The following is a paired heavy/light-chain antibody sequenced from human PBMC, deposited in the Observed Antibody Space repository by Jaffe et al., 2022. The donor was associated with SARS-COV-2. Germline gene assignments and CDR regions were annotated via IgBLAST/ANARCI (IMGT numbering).Heavy chain of an antibody. CDR3: TTCVLLRYFDWLLFTSCMDV. V-gene: IGHV3-15*01. D-gene: IGHD3-9*01. Sequence: EVQLVESGGGLVKPGGSLRLSCAASGFTFSNAWMSWVRQAPGKGLEWVGRIKSKTDGGTTDYAAPVKGRFTISRDDSKNTLYLQMNSLKTEDTAVYYCTTCVLLRYFDWLLFTSCMDVWGQGTTVTVSS. CDR2: IKSKTDGGTT. J-gene: IGHJ6*02. CDR1: GFTFSNAW.
Light chain of an antibody. CDR2: DTS. CDR3: LLSYSGARPGV. Sequence: QAVVTQEPSLTVSPGGTVTLTCGSSTGAVTSGHYPYWFQQKPGQAPRTLIYDTSNKHSWTPARFSGSLLGGKAALTLSGAQPEDEAEYYCLLSYSGARPGVFGGGTKLTVL. J-gene: IGLJ2*01. CDR1: TGAVTSGHY. V-gene: IGLV7-46*01.